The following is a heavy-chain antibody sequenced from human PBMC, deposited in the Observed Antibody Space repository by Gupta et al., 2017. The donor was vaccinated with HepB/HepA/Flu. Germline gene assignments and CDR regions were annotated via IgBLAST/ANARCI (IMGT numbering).Heavy chain of an antibody. Sequence: QVQLQESGPGLVKPSETLSLTCIVSGGTISSYYWSWIRQPPGKGLEWIGYIYYSGTTNYNPALKSRVTISVDTSKNQFSLKLSSVTAADTAVYYCARDRGEGSGSYYKDWGQGTLVTVSS. J-gene: IGHJ4*02. CDR1: GGTISSYY. V-gene: IGHV4-59*01. D-gene: IGHD3-10*01. CDR2: IYYSGTT. CDR3: ARDRGEGSGSYYKD.